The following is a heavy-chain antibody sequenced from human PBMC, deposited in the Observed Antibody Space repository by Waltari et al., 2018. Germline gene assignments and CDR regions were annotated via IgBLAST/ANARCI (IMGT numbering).Heavy chain of an antibody. V-gene: IGHV3-48*01. CDR2: ITSSSTII. Sequence: EVQLVESGGGLAQPGVSLRLSCAASGFRFSSYSMNWVRQAPGKGLEWVAYITSSSTIIYYADSVRGRFTISRDSAQNSVYLQMNSLRAEDTAVYYCARDGPFRYSGSSEPGDFDFWGQGAQVIVSS. CDR1: GFRFSSYS. J-gene: IGHJ4*02. CDR3: ARDGPFRYSGSSEPGDFDF. D-gene: IGHD1-26*01.